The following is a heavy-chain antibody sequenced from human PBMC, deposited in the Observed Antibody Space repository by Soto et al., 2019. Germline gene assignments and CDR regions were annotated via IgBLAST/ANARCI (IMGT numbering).Heavy chain of an antibody. CDR2: ISYDGSNK. CDR1: GFTFSIYD. J-gene: IGHJ4*02. V-gene: IGHV3-30-3*01. D-gene: IGHD6-19*01. Sequence: QVQLVESGGGVVQPGRSLRLSCAASGFTFSIYDMHWVRQAPGKGLEGVAVISYDGSNKYYADSVKGRFTISRDNSKNTLYLQMNRLGAEDTAVYYCARDKSPYSSGWHNRHFEYWGQGTLVTVSS. CDR3: ARDKSPYSSGWHNRHFEY.